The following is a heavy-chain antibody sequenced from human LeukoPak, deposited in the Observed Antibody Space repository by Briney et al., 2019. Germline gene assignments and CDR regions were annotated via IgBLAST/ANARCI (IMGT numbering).Heavy chain of an antibody. CDR3: ARTGYYFDSSGYFSRYFQH. Sequence: ASVKVSCKASGYTFTGYYMHWVRQAPGQGLEWMGWINPNSGGTNYAQKFQGRVTMTRNTSISTAYMELSSLRSEDTAVYYCARTGYYFDSSGYFSRYFQHWGQGTLVTVSS. D-gene: IGHD3-22*01. CDR2: INPNSGGT. V-gene: IGHV1-2*02. CDR1: GYTFTGYY. J-gene: IGHJ1*01.